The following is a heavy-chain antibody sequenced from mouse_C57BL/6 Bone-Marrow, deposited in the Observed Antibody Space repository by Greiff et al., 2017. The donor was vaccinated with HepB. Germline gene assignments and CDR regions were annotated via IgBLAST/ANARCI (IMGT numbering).Heavy chain of an antibody. CDR3: ARRGSYNYAMDY. D-gene: IGHD1-1*02. CDR1: GFTFSDYY. Sequence: EVQWVESGGGLVQPGGSLKLSCAASGFTFSDYYMYWVRQTPEKRLEWVAYISNGGGSTYYPDTVKGRFTISRDNAKNTLYLQMSRLKSEDTAMYYCARRGSYNYAMDYWGQGTSVTVSS. J-gene: IGHJ4*01. V-gene: IGHV5-12*01. CDR2: ISNGGGST.